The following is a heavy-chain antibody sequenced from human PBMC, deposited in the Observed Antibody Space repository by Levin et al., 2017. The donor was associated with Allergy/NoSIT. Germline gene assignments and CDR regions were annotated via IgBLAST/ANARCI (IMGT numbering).Heavy chain of an antibody. CDR2: MYFSGST. Sequence: SETLSLTCTVSGGSIRSSYFWGWVRQPPGKGLEWIGSMYFSGSTYHNPSLKSRVTISVDTSKNQVSLKLRSVTAADTAVYDCARHIGATNYDILTGFDYWGQGTLVTVSS. D-gene: IGHD3-9*01. J-gene: IGHJ4*02. CDR3: ARHIGATNYDILTGFDY. CDR1: GGSIRSSYF. V-gene: IGHV4-39*01.